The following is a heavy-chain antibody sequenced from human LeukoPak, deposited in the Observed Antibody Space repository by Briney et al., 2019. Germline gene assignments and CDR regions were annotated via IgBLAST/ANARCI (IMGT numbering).Heavy chain of an antibody. CDR2: INHSGST. CDR1: GGSFSGYY. CDR3: ARGRVVRGVIPPYYYYGMDV. Sequence: PSETLSLTCAVYGGSFSGYYWSWIRQPPGKGLEWIGEINHSGSTNYNPSLKSRVTISVDTSKNQFSLKLSSVTAADTAVYYCARGRVVRGVIPPYYYYGMDVWGQGTTVTVSS. D-gene: IGHD3-10*01. J-gene: IGHJ6*02. V-gene: IGHV4-34*01.